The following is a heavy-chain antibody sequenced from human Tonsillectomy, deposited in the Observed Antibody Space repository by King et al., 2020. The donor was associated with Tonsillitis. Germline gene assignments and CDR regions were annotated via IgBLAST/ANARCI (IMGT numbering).Heavy chain of an antibody. D-gene: IGHD3-3*01. J-gene: IGHJ4*02. CDR3: ARDRNYDFWSGGPHGFDY. CDR1: GFTFSSYD. V-gene: IGHV3-33*01. CDR2: IRNGGSNK. Sequence: VQLVESGGGVVQPGRSLRLSCAASGFTFSSYDIHWVRQAPGKGLEWGAVIRNGGSNKYYGDSVKGRFTISRDNSKNILYLQMNSLRVEDTAVYYCARDRNYDFWSGGPHGFDYWGQGTLVTVSS.